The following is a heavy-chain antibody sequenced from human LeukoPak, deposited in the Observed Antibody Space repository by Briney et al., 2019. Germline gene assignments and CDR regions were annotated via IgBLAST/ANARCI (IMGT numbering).Heavy chain of an antibody. Sequence: GGSLRLSCSASGFTFSSYATNWVRQAPGKGLEWVSSITTGSTYMYYADSVRGRFTISRDNAKNSLYLQMSSLRADDTAVYYCGRVEATAARHYYYYYMDVWGKGTMVTVSS. V-gene: IGHV3-21*01. CDR3: GRVEATAARHYYYYYMDV. CDR1: GFTFSSYA. CDR2: ITTGSTYM. D-gene: IGHD2-2*01. J-gene: IGHJ6*03.